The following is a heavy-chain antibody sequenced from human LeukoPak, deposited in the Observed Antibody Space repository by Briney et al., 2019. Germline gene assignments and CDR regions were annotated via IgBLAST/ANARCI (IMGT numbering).Heavy chain of an antibody. D-gene: IGHD1-14*01. CDR3: AREPGPGYFDY. V-gene: IGHV3-30-3*01. CDR1: GLTFSSHA. Sequence: GGSLRLSCAASGLTFSSHAMHWVRQAPGKGLEWVAVISHDGSDKHYTDSVKGRFTISRDNSRNTLYLQMNSLRTEDTAVYYCAREPGPGYFDYWGQGTLVTVSS. CDR2: ISHDGSDK. J-gene: IGHJ4*02.